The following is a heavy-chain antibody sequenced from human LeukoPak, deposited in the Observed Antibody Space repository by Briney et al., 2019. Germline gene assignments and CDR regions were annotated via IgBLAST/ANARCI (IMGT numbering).Heavy chain of an antibody. J-gene: IGHJ6*02. CDR1: GFTFDDYA. CDR3: AKDRYFSLSGGMDV. V-gene: IGHV3-43*02. CDR2: ISGDGGRT. Sequence: PGGSLRLSCAASGFTFDDYAMHWVRQAPGKGLEWVSLISGDGGRTYYADSVKGRFTISRDNSRNPLFLQMSSLRTEDTALYYCAKDRYFSLSGGMDVWGQGTTVTVSS. D-gene: IGHD3-9*01.